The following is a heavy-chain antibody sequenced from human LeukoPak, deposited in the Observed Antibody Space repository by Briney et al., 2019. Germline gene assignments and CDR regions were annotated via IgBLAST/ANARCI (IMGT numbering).Heavy chain of an antibody. CDR1: GFTFSSYS. CDR3: AKAYSSGWYSIDY. Sequence: SGGSLRLSCAASGFTFSSYSMHWVRQTPGKGLEWVAVISYDGSNKYYADSVKGRFTISRDNSNNTVYLQMNSLRAEDTAVYYCAKAYSSGWYSIDYWGQGTLVTVSS. V-gene: IGHV3-30*18. J-gene: IGHJ4*02. CDR2: ISYDGSNK. D-gene: IGHD6-19*01.